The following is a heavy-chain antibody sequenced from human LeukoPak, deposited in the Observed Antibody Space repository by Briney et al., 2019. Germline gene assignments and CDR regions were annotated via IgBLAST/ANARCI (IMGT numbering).Heavy chain of an antibody. CDR3: SRDAHIWPEKTGCGMDV. D-gene: IGHD1-14*01. Sequence: GGSLRLSCAASGFTFSSYWMHWVRQAPGKGLVWASRINSDGSSTSYADSVKGRFTISRDNAKNTLYLQMNSLRAEDTAVYYCSRDAHIWPEKTGCGMDVWGQGTTVTVSS. CDR1: GFTFSSYW. CDR2: INSDGSST. J-gene: IGHJ6*02. V-gene: IGHV3-74*01.